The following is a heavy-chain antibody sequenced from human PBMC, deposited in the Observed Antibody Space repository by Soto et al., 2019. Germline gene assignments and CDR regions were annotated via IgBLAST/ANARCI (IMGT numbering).Heavy chain of an antibody. CDR3: AKEVGVLGYCSGGSCYPGHFDY. J-gene: IGHJ4*02. CDR2: ISYDGSNK. V-gene: IGHV3-30*18. CDR1: GFTFSSYG. Sequence: PGGSLRLSCAASGFTFSSYGMHWVRQAPGKGLEWVAVISYDGSNKYYADSVKGRFTISRDNSKNTLYLQMNSLRAEDTAVYYCAKEVGVLGYCSGGSCYPGHFDYWGQGTLVTVSS. D-gene: IGHD2-15*01.